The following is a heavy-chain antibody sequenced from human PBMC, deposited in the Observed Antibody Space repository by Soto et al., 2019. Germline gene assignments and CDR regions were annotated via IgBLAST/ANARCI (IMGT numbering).Heavy chain of an antibody. D-gene: IGHD2-8*02. J-gene: IGHJ6*01. CDR3: SRVFFLLMRQQPRPTPFPYTTLCRSGASETLSLTCSVSGGSISSYY. CDR1: GGSISSYY. Sequence: SETLSLTCTVSGGSISSYYWSWIRQPPGEGLEWIGYIYDSGSTNYNPSLKSRVTVSVATSKTQFSLKLTSVTAADTAVYYCSRVFFLLMRQQPRPTPFPYTTLCRSGASETLSLTCSVSGGSISSYY. V-gene: IGHV4-59*01. CDR2: IYDSGST.